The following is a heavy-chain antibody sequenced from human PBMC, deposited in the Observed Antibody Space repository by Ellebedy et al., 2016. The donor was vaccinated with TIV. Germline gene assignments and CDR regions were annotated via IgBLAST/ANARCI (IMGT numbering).Heavy chain of an antibody. CDR3: ARGGSWDLDY. J-gene: IGHJ4*02. V-gene: IGHV3-7*03. CDR2: IKEDGSAE. Sequence: GESLKISCAASGFTFSHASMSWVRQAPGKGLEWVANIKEDGSAEYYVDPVKGRFTISRDNAKNSLFLQMNSLRAEDTAVYYCARGGSWDLDYWGQGTLVTVSS. D-gene: IGHD1-26*01. CDR1: GFTFSHAS.